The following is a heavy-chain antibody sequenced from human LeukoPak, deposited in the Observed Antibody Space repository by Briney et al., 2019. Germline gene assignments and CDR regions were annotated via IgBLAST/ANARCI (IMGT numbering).Heavy chain of an antibody. CDR3: ARTEESGYSYGYFGYYYYMDV. CDR2: IYYSGST. CDR1: GGSISSSSYY. V-gene: IGHV4-39*07. D-gene: IGHD5-18*01. J-gene: IGHJ6*03. Sequence: SETLSLTCTVSGGSISSSSYYWGWIRQPPGKGLEWIGSIYYSGSTYYNPSLKSRVTISVDTSKNQFSLRLSSVTAADTAVYYCARTEESGYSYGYFGYYYYMDVWGKGTTVTVSS.